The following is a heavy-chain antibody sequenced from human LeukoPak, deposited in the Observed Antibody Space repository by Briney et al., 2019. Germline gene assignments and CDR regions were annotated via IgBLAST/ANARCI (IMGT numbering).Heavy chain of an antibody. J-gene: IGHJ4*02. V-gene: IGHV3-7*03. D-gene: IGHD3-10*01. CDR2: IKQDGCEK. CDR3: ARDYYGSGSYYNRGFDY. Sequence: PGGSLRLSCAASGFTFSSYWMRGVRQAPGKGVEGVANIKQDGCEKYYVDSVKGRFTITRDNAKNSLYLQMNSLRAEDTAVYYCARDYYGSGSYYNRGFDYWGQGTLVTVSS. CDR1: GFTFSSYW.